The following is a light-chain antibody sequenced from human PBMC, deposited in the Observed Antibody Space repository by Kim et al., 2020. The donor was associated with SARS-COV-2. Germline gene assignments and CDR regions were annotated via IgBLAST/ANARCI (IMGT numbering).Light chain of an antibody. CDR2: DVS. CDR1: SRGVGGYNY. J-gene: IGLJ1*01. CDR3: SSYISSSTNYV. Sequence: SLTHSSHRTSRGVGGYNYVSWYQQHPGKAPKLMIYDVSNRPSGVSNRFSGSKSGNTASLTISGLQAEDEADYYCSSYISSSTNYVFGSGTKVTVL. V-gene: IGLV2-14*03.